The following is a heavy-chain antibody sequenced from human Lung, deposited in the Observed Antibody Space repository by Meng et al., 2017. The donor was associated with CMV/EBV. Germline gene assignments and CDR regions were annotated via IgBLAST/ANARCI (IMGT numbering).Heavy chain of an antibody. CDR2: INPNTGAK. D-gene: IGHD3-3*01. CDR1: GYTFSDFY. V-gene: IGHV1-2*02. Sequence: ASVKVSCKASGYTFSDFYIHWVRQAPGQGLEWRGGINPNTGAKDYAQKLQGRVTLTRDTSITTAYMELRRLRSDDTAVYYCARVVTTLGRPHDAILEEGWFDSWGQGTLVTVSS. CDR3: ARVVTTLGRPHDAILEEGWFDS. J-gene: IGHJ5*01.